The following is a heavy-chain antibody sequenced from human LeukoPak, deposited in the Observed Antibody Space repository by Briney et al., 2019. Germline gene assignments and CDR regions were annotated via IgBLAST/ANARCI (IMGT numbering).Heavy chain of an antibody. J-gene: IGHJ6*03. CDR1: GYTFTSYG. CDR2: ISAYNGNT. V-gene: IGHV1-18*01. D-gene: IGHD2-2*01. CDR3: ARLGYCSSTSCYYYYYYMDV. Sequence: ASVRVSCKASGYTFTSYGISWVRQAPGQGREWMGWISAYNGNTNYAQKLQGRVTMTTDASTSTDYMELRSLRSDATAVYYCARLGYCSSTSCYYYYYYMDVWGKGTTVTVSS.